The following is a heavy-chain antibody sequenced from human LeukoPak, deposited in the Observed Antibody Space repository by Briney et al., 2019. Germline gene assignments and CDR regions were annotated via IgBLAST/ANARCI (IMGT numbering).Heavy chain of an antibody. J-gene: IGHJ4*02. Sequence: SETLSLTCTVSGASISSRNYYWDWIRQPPGKGLEWIGSIYFSGSTYYNPSLKSRVTISVDTSKNQFSLKLSSVTAADTAVYYCARQQQFLFDYWGQGTLVTVSS. CDR1: GASISSRNYY. V-gene: IGHV4-39*01. CDR2: IYFSGST. D-gene: IGHD6-13*01. CDR3: ARQQQFLFDY.